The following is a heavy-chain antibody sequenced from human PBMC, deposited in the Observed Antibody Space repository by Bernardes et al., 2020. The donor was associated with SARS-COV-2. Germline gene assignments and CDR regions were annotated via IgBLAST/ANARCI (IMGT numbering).Heavy chain of an antibody. J-gene: IGHJ4*02. D-gene: IGHD1-26*01. CDR2: IYPGDSNT. CDR1: GYNFNTYW. Sequence: GGPLKISCKASGYNFNTYWIGWVRPIPGRGLEWMGIIYPGDSNTKYSPSFEGQVTISADTSISTAYLQWRSLKASDTAIYYCARQKSGNYLPFDYWGQGALVTVSS. V-gene: IGHV5-51*01. CDR3: ARQKSGNYLPFDY.